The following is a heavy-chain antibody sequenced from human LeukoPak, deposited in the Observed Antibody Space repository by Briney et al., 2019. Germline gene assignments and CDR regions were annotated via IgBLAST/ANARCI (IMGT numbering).Heavy chain of an antibody. J-gene: IGHJ4*02. CDR2: ISGSGGST. Sequence: GGSLRLSCAASGFTFSTYAMSWVRQAPGKGLEWVSAISGSGGSTFYADSVKGRFTISRDNSKNTLYLQMDSLRAEDTAVYYCAKRPPYSTSWYYFDHWGQGTLVTVSS. V-gene: IGHV3-23*01. D-gene: IGHD6-13*01. CDR3: AKRPPYSTSWYYFDH. CDR1: GFTFSTYA.